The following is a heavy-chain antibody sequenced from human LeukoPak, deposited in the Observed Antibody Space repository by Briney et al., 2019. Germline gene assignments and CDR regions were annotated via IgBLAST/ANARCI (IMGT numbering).Heavy chain of an antibody. CDR1: GGSISSYY. D-gene: IGHD1-1*01. V-gene: IGHV4-59*01. J-gene: IGHJ5*02. CDR2: ISYSGST. CDR3: ARGGTAGTNLNWFDP. Sequence: PSETLSLTCTVSGGSISSYYWSWIRQPPGKGLEWIGYISYSGSTNFNPSLKSRVTISVDTSKNQLSLKLSSVTAADTAVYYCARGGTAGTNLNWFDPWGQGTLVTVSS.